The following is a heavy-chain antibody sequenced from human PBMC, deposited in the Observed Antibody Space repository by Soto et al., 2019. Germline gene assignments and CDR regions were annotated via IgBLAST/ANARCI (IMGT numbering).Heavy chain of an antibody. D-gene: IGHD2-21*02. CDR2: ISHDGSKQ. CDR3: AKETRSRAVTATRVNGMDV. Sequence: QVQLVESVGGVVQPGRSLRLSCAPSGFSFSDFGMHWVRQAPGKGLEWVAAISHDGSKQYYGYSVKGRFSISRDHSNNRLYLQMNNLKVEDSAIYFCAKETRSRAVTATRVNGMDVWGQGTTVTVSS. J-gene: IGHJ6*02. CDR1: GFSFSDFG. V-gene: IGHV3-30*18.